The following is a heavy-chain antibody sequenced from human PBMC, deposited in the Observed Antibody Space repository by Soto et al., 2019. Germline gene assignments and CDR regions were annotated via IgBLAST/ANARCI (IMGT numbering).Heavy chain of an antibody. CDR3: ARGIGDFDY. D-gene: IGHD3-16*02. J-gene: IGHJ4*02. Sequence: EVQLVESGGGLVQPGGSLRLSCAASGFTVSSNYMSWVRQAPGKGLEWVSVIYSGGSTYYADSVKGRFTISRDKCKQTRYLQMNSPRAEDTAVYYCARGIGDFDYWGQGTLVTVSS. CDR1: GFTVSSNY. CDR2: IYSGGST. V-gene: IGHV3-66*01.